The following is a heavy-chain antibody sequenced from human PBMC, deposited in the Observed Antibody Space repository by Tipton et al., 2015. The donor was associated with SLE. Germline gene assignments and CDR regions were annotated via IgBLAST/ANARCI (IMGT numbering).Heavy chain of an antibody. J-gene: IGHJ4*02. CDR2: INHSGST. D-gene: IGHD1-26*01. Sequence: TLSLTCAVYGGSFSGYYWSWIRQPPGKGLEWIGEINHSGSTNYNPPLKSRVTISVDTSKNQFSLKLSSVTAADTAVYYCARGGGWELWYLDYWGQGTLVTVSS. CDR3: ARGGGWELWYLDY. V-gene: IGHV4-34*01. CDR1: GGSFSGYY.